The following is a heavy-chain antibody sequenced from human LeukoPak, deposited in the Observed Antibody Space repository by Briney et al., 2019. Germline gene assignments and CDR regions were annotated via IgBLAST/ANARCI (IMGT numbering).Heavy chain of an antibody. CDR2: INPNSGGT. Sequence: GASVKVSCKASGYTFTGYYMHWVRQAPGQGLEWMGWINPNSGGTNYAQKFQGRVTMTRDTSISTAYMEVSRLRSDDTAVYYCARGPIVGATPFDHWGQGTLVTVSS. J-gene: IGHJ4*02. D-gene: IGHD1-26*01. CDR3: ARGPIVGATPFDH. V-gene: IGHV1-2*02. CDR1: GYTFTGYY.